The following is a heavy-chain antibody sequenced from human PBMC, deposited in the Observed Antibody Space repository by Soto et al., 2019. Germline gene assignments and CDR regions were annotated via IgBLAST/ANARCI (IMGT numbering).Heavy chain of an antibody. CDR1: GFSFSNFA. CDR2: ISGSGGTT. Sequence: EVQLLESGGGLVQPGGSLRLSCAASGFSFSNFAMTWVRQAPGKGLEWVSTISGSGGTTYYADSVKGRFTMFRDNSKNTLYLQMNSLRAEDTAVYFCATTRRSGGSCVDYWGQGTLVTVSS. V-gene: IGHV3-23*01. D-gene: IGHD2-15*01. CDR3: ATTRRSGGSCVDY. J-gene: IGHJ4*02.